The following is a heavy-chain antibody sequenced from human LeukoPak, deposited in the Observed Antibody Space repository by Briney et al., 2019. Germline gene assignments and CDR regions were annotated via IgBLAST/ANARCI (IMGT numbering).Heavy chain of an antibody. CDR2: IYYSGST. CDR3: AKRGGWYAPFDI. CDR1: GGSISSYY. Sequence: SETLSLTCTVSGGSISSYYWSWIRQPPGKGLEWIGYIYYSGSTNYNPSLKSRVTISVDTSKTQYSLKQSSVTAADTVVYCCAKRGGWYAPFDIWGQGTMVTVSS. J-gene: IGHJ3*02. V-gene: IGHV4-59*01. D-gene: IGHD6-19*01.